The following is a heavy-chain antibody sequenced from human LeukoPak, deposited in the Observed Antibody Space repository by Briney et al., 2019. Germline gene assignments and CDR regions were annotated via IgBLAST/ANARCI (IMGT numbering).Heavy chain of an antibody. CDR1: GFTFDDYG. CDR2: IKSKTDGGTT. V-gene: IGHV3-15*01. J-gene: IGHJ4*02. CDR3: TTDLKWELRSDY. Sequence: PGGSLRLSCAASGFTFDDYGMSWVRQAPGKGLEWVGRIKSKTDGGTTDYAAPVKGRFTISRDDSKNTLYLQMNSLKTEDTAVYYCTTDLKWELRSDYWGQGTLVTVSS. D-gene: IGHD1-26*01.